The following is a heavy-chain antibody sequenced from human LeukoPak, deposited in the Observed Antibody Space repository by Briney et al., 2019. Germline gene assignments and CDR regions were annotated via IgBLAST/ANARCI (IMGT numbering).Heavy chain of an antibody. CDR3: ARDSYTYYYGSGSYGGDYYFDY. D-gene: IGHD3-10*01. CDR2: ISAYNGNT. Sequence: ASVTVSCKASGYTFTSYGISWVRQAPGQGLEWMGWISAYNGNTNYAQKLQGRVTMTTDTSTSTAYMELRSLRSDDTAVYYCARDSYTYYYGSGSYGGDYYFDYWGQGTLVTVSS. CDR1: GYTFTSYG. J-gene: IGHJ4*02. V-gene: IGHV1-18*01.